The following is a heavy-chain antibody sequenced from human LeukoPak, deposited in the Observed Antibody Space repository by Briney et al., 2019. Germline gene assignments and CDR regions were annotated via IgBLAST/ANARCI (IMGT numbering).Heavy chain of an antibody. J-gene: IGHJ4*02. D-gene: IGHD6-19*01. CDR2: TNGRGDTT. V-gene: IGHV3-23*01. CDR3: AKDLSSASYPYYFDY. CDR1: GFTFSSYW. Sequence: GGSLRLSCAASGFTFSSYWMSWVRQAPGEGLEWVSTTNGRGDTTFYTGSVKGRFTISRDNSKNTLYLQMHSLRGEDTAIYYCAKDLSSASYPYYFDYWGQGTLVTVSS.